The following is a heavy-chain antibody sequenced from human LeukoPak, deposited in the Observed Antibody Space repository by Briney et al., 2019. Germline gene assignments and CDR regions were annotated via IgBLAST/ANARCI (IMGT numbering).Heavy chain of an antibody. Sequence: ASVKVSCKASGYTFTSYGISWVRQAPGQGLEWMGWISAYNGNTNYAQKPQGRVTMTTDTSTSTAYMELRSLRSDDTAVYYCARVEIRITIFGVVIIPDYWGQGTLVTVSS. D-gene: IGHD3-3*01. CDR3: ARVEIRITIFGVVIIPDY. V-gene: IGHV1-18*01. CDR1: GYTFTSYG. J-gene: IGHJ4*02. CDR2: ISAYNGNT.